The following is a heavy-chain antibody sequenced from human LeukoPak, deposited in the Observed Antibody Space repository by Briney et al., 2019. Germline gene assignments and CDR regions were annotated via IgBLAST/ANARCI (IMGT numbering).Heavy chain of an antibody. J-gene: IGHJ1*01. CDR2: IYHSGST. Sequence: SETLSLTCTVSGGSISSSSYYWGWIRQPPGKGLEWIGSIYHSGSTYYNPSLKSRVTISVDTSKNQFSLKLSSVTAADTAVYYCAILYYDFWSGYFWHWGQGTLVTVSS. CDR1: GGSISSSSYY. D-gene: IGHD3-3*01. CDR3: AILYYDFWSGYFWH. V-gene: IGHV4-39*07.